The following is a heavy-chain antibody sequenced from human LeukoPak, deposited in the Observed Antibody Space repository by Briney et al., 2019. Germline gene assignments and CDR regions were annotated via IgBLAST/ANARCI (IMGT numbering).Heavy chain of an antibody. D-gene: IGHD6-19*01. CDR1: GFTFGDYL. CDR2: ISGGTT. J-gene: IGHJ4*02. Sequence: GGSLRLSCTASGFTFGDYLMSWFRQAPGKGLEWIGFISGGTTEYAASVKGRFTISRDDSTSITYLQMNSLTTEDTAVYYCSRGSGRLSVYWGQGTLVTVSS. CDR3: SRGSGRLSVY. V-gene: IGHV3-49*03.